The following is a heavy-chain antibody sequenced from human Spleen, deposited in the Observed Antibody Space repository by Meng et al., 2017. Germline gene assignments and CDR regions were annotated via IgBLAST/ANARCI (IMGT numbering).Heavy chain of an antibody. D-gene: IGHD4-17*01. Sequence: LSLTCAASGFTVSHNYMSWVRQAPGKGLEWVSVIYSGGNTYYADSVKGRFTISRDNSKNTLHLQMNSLRVEDTALYYCATESTVTSSPYYYYSMDAWGQGTTVTVSS. CDR3: ATESTVTSSPYYYYSMDA. J-gene: IGHJ6*02. V-gene: IGHV3-53*01. CDR1: GFTVSHNY. CDR2: IYSGGNT.